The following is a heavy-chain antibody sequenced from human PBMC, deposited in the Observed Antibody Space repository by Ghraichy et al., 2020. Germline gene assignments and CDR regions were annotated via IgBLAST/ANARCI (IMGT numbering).Heavy chain of an antibody. Sequence: GGSLRLSCAASGFTFINYAMKWVRQAPGKGLEWVSAISGNGGRTYYADSVKGRFTISRDNSKSTLFLQMSGLRVEDTAVYYCAVVLNGYDSVDAFDLWGQGTMVTVSS. CDR2: ISGNGGRT. CDR3: AVVLNGYDSVDAFDL. V-gene: IGHV3-23*01. J-gene: IGHJ3*01. CDR1: GFTFINYA. D-gene: IGHD3-22*01.